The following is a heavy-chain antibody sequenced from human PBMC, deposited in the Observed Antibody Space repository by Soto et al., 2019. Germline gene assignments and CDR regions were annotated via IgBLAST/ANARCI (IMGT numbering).Heavy chain of an antibody. J-gene: IGHJ4*02. CDR3: ARGSDIFDY. V-gene: IGHV3-23*01. Sequence: PGGSLRLSCAASGFTFSSYAMSWVRQAPGKWLEWVSAISGSGGSTYYADSVKGRFTISRDNSKNTLYLQMNSLRGEDTAVYYCARGSDIFDYWGQGSLVTVSS. CDR2: ISGSGGST. CDR1: GFTFSSYA.